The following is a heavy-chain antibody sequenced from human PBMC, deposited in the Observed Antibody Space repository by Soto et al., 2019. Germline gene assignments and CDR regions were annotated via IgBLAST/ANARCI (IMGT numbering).Heavy chain of an antibody. Sequence: PGGSLRLSCAASGFTFCSYALSLVRPAPGKGLELVSAISGSGGSTYYADSVKGRFTISRDNSKNTLYLQMNSLRAEDTAVYYCASDVLRYFDWLSSLPSGPDFDYWGQGTLVTVSS. CDR2: ISGSGGST. CDR3: ASDVLRYFDWLSSLPSGPDFDY. CDR1: GFTFCSYA. D-gene: IGHD3-9*01. V-gene: IGHV3-23*01. J-gene: IGHJ4*02.